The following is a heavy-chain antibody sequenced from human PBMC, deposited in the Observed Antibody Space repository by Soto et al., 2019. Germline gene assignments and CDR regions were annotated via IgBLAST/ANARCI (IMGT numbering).Heavy chain of an antibody. CDR3: XXAKLXRRPYXDY. J-gene: IGHJ4*02. Sequence: XSLTCTVSGGCISSYYWSWIRQPPGKGLEWIGYIYYSGSTNYNPSLKSRVTISVDTSKNQFSLKLSSVTAADTAVYYCXXAKLXRRPYXDYWXXGTLVTVSS. CDR2: IYYSGST. V-gene: IGHV4-59*01. CDR1: GGCISSYY. D-gene: IGHD1-1*01.